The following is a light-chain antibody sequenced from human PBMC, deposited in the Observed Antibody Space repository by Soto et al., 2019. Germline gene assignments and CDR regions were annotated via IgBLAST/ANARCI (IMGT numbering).Light chain of an antibody. V-gene: IGKV3-15*01. CDR3: QQYENWPRT. Sequence: EMEMTQSPSTLSASPGDRVTLSCRASQSINSSLAWYQQKPGKAPKLLIFKASTIESGVPARFSGSGSGTEFTLSISSLQPDDFAVYYCQQYENWPRTFGQGTKVEIK. J-gene: IGKJ1*01. CDR1: QSINSS. CDR2: KAS.